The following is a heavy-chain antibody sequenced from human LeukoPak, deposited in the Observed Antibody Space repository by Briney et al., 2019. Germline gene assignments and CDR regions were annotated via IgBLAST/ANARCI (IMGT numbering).Heavy chain of an antibody. D-gene: IGHD3-3*01. CDR1: GGSISSHY. J-gene: IGHJ3*02. CDR2: IYYSGTT. Sequence: SETLSLTCTVSGGSISSHYWSWIRQPPGKGLEWLGEIYYSGTTNYNPSLKSRVTISVDTSKNQFSLKLSSVTAADTAVYYCARDRPSGHEYTHVHDIWGERATVSVSS. CDR3: ARDRPSGHEYTHVHDI. V-gene: IGHV4-59*11.